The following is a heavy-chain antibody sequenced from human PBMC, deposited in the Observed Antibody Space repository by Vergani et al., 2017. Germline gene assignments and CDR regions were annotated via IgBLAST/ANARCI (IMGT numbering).Heavy chain of an antibody. J-gene: IGHJ4*02. Sequence: QVQLQESGGGLVKPSQTLSLTCTVSGGSISSYYWSWIRQPPGKGLEWIGYIYYSGSTNYNPSLKSRVTISVDTSKNQFSLKLSSVTAADTAVYYCARVGVDKGYCSGGSCFFDYWGQGTLVTVSS. V-gene: IGHV4-59*01. CDR3: ARVGVDKGYCSGGSCFFDY. CDR1: GGSISSYY. D-gene: IGHD2-15*01. CDR2: IYYSGST.